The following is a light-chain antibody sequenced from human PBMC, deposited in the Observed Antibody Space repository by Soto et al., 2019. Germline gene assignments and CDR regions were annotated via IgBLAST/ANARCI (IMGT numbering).Light chain of an antibody. CDR3: SSYTSSNTHVL. CDR2: DVS. Sequence: QSALTQPASVSGSPGQSITISCTGSSSDVGGYNYVSWYQQHPGKAPKLMIYDVSNRPSGVSNRFSGSKSGNTASLTISGLQAEDEADYYCSSYTSSNTHVLFGGGTKLTV. V-gene: IGLV2-14*01. CDR1: SSDVGGYNY. J-gene: IGLJ2*01.